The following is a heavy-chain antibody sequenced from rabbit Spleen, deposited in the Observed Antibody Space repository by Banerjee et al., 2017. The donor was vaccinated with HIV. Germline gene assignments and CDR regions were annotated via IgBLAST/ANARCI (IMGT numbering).Heavy chain of an antibody. J-gene: IGHJ4*01. CDR3: ARSLSDFRSNL. CDR1: GFSFSSSYW. V-gene: IGHV1S45*01. D-gene: IGHD2-1*01. CDR2: MNIGSGGAT. Sequence: QEQLEESGGDLVKPEGSLTLTCTASGFSFSSSYWVCWVRQAPGKGLEWIACMNIGSGGATVYASWAKGRFTISKTSSTTVDLKMTSLTAADTATYFCARSLSDFRSNLWGQGTLVTVS.